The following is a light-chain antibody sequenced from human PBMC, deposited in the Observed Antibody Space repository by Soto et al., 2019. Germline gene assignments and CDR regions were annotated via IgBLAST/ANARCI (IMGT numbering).Light chain of an antibody. CDR1: SSDINSYKF. J-gene: IGLJ3*02. Sequence: QSLLTHPASLSASPGQSITISCTGSSSDINSYKFVSWYQVLPGKAPKLIIYEDDYRPPEISSRFSASKSGNTASLTISGVQLEDDSHYFCCSYTKANTWVFGGGTQLTVL. V-gene: IGLV2-14*01. CDR2: EDD. CDR3: CSYTKANTWV.